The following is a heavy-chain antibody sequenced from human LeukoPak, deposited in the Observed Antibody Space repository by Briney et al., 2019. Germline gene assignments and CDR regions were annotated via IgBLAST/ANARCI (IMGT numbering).Heavy chain of an antibody. CDR3: ARFGYSGWNLEY. Sequence: GGSLRLSCAASGFTFGDYSMNWVRKTPGRGLEWVASIGGGGVDADYADSMKGRFTVSRDNSKNTLYLQMNSLRVEDTATYYCARFGYSGWNLEYWGQGTLVTVSS. CDR2: IGGGGVDA. J-gene: IGHJ4*02. V-gene: IGHV3-23*01. D-gene: IGHD5-12*01. CDR1: GFTFGDYS.